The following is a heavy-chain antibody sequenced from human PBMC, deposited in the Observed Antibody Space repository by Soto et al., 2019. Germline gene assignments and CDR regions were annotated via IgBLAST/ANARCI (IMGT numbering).Heavy chain of an antibody. J-gene: IGHJ6*02. CDR2: IWYDGSNK. D-gene: IGHD6-13*01. Sequence: QVQLVESGGGVVQPGRSLRLSCAASGFTFSSYGMHWVRQAPGKGLEWVAVIWYDGSNKYYADSVKGRFTISRDNSKNTLNLQMNSLRAEDTAVYYCASGEDSSSWYPSVYYYYYGMDVWGQGTTVTVSS. CDR3: ASGEDSSSWYPSVYYYYYGMDV. CDR1: GFTFSSYG. V-gene: IGHV3-33*01.